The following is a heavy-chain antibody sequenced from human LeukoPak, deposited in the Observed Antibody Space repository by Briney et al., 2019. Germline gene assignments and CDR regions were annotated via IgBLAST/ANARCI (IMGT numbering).Heavy chain of an antibody. V-gene: IGHV3-21*01. CDR1: GFTFSNYA. J-gene: IGHJ3*01. CDR3: AKNLYMPAPDTGPTYDGFDV. CDR2: ISNLGTHI. D-gene: IGHD6-13*01. Sequence: PGGSLRLSCAASGFTFSNYAMNWVRQAPGKGLEWVSSISNLGTHIFYANSVEGRFTISRDNAQNSLYLQMSSLRAEDTAVYYCAKNLYMPAPDTGPTYDGFDVWGQGTMVTVSS.